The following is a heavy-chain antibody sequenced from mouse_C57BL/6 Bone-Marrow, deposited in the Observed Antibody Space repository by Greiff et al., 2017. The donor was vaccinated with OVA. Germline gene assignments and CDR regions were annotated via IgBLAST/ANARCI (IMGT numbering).Heavy chain of an antibody. J-gene: IGHJ3*01. CDR2: IYPGGGYT. CDR1: GYTFTNYW. Sequence: VKLMESGAELVRPGTSVKMSCKASGYTFTNYWIGWAKQRPGHGLEWIGDIYPGGGYTNYNEKFKGKATLTADKSSSTAYMQFSSLTSEDSALYYCAYYYGSSLGFAYWGQGTLVTVSA. D-gene: IGHD1-1*01. V-gene: IGHV1-63*01. CDR3: AYYYGSSLGFAY.